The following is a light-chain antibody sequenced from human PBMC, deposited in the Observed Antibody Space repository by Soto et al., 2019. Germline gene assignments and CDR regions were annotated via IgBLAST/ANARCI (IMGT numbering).Light chain of an antibody. CDR2: EVS. V-gene: IGLV2-14*01. J-gene: IGLJ1*01. CDR3: SSHSATSPYV. CDR1: GNDVGGYNY. Sequence: QSVLTQPASVSGSPGQSSTISFTGTGNDVGGYNYVSWYQQQPGKAPKLIIYEVSHRPSGISNRFSGSKSGNTASLTISGLHVEDEADYYCSSHSATSPYVFGTGTKVTVL.